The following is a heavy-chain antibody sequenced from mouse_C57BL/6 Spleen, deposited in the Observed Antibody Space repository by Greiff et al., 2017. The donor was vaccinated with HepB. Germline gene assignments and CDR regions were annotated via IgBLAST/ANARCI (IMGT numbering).Heavy chain of an antibody. CDR3: ARCYDGYYPYYFDY. J-gene: IGHJ2*01. Sequence: EVKLMESGPELVKPGASVKISCKASGYSFTGYYMNWVKQSPEKSLEWIGEINPSTGGTTYNQKFKAKATLTVDKSSSTAYMQLKSLTSEDSAVYYCARCYDGYYPYYFDYWGQGTTLTVSS. CDR1: GYSFTGYY. CDR2: INPSTGGT. V-gene: IGHV1-42*01. D-gene: IGHD2-3*01.